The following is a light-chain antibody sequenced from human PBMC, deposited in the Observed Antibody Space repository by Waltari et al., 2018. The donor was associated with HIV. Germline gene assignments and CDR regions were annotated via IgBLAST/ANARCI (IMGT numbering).Light chain of an antibody. CDR1: SSNIGAGYD. V-gene: IGLV1-40*01. CDR3: QSYVSSLSGFWV. CDR2: GDS. Sequence: QPVLTHPPSVSGAPGQRVTIFCPGTSSNIGAGYDVHGYQQLPAIAPKLLIYGDSNRPSGVPDRLAGSKAGTSASLAITGLQAEDEADYYCQSYVSSLSGFWVFGGGTKLTVL. J-gene: IGLJ3*02.